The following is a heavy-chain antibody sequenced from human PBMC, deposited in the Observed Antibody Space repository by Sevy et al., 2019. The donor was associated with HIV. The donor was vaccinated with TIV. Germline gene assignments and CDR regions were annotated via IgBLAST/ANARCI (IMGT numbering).Heavy chain of an antibody. J-gene: IGHJ6*02. Sequence: KQSQTLSLTCTVSGGSISSSSYYWGWIRQPPGKGLEWIGSIYYSGSTSYNPSLKSRVTISVDTSKNQFSLKLSSVTAADTAVYYCARQGSGTNRFLYYYYYGMDVWGQGTTVTVSS. CDR1: GGSISSSSYY. D-gene: IGHD2-15*01. V-gene: IGHV4-39*01. CDR2: IYYSGST. CDR3: ARQGSGTNRFLYYYYYGMDV.